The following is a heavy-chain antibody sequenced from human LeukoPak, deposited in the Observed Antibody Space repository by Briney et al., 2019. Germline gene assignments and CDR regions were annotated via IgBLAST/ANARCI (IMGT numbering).Heavy chain of an antibody. J-gene: IGHJ4*02. V-gene: IGHV3-21*01. CDR1: GFNFGSYA. CDR2: ISSSGQSI. CDR3: ASARITGTSGPDY. D-gene: IGHD1-20*01. Sequence: GGSLRLSCLASGFNFGSYALNWVRQAPGQGLEWVSSISSSGQSIYYADSVKGRFTISRDNAKNSLYLQMNSLRAEDTAVYYCASARITGTSGPDYWGQGTLVTVSS.